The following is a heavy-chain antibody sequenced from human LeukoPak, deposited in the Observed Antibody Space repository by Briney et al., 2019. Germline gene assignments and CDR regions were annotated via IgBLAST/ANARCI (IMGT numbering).Heavy chain of an antibody. CDR1: GGSISSGGYY. Sequence: TSETLSLTCTVSGGSISSGGYYWSWIRQPPGKGLEWIGYIYNSGGTNYNPSLKSRVAISVDTSKNQFSLKLNSVTAADTAVYYCARGKSHSNAWGQGTLVTVSS. CDR2: IYNSGGT. J-gene: IGHJ5*02. D-gene: IGHD4-11*01. CDR3: ARGKSHSNA. V-gene: IGHV4-61*08.